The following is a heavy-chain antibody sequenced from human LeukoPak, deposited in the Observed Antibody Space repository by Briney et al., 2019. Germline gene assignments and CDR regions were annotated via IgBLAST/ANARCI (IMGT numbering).Heavy chain of an antibody. CDR2: ISYDGSNQ. CDR1: GFTFTYYA. J-gene: IGHJ4*02. Sequence: PGGSLRLSCAASGFTFTYYALHWVRQAPGKGLEWVAVISYDGSNQNYADSVKGRFTISRDNSKSTLYLQMNSLRAEDTAVYYCARDRKGGSGWTLFDYWGQGTLVTVSS. V-gene: IGHV3-30-3*01. D-gene: IGHD6-19*01. CDR3: ARDRKGGSGWTLFDY.